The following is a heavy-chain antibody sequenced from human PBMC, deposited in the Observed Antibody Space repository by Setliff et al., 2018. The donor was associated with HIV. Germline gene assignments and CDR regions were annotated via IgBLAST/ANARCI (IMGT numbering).Heavy chain of an antibody. CDR2: IRYDGSNK. CDR1: AFSFSSYG. Sequence: SLRLSCAASAFSFSSYGMHWVRQAPGKGLEWVAFIRYDGSNKYYADSVKGRFTISRDNSKNTLYLQMNSLRAEDTAVYYCAKAGTMIVVVAYYFDYWGQGTLVTVSS. J-gene: IGHJ4*02. V-gene: IGHV3-30*02. CDR3: AKAGTMIVVVAYYFDY. D-gene: IGHD3-22*01.